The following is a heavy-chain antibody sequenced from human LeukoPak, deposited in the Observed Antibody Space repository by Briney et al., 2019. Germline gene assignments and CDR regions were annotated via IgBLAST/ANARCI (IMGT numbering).Heavy chain of an antibody. CDR1: GGSISSPGSF. D-gene: IGHD2-15*01. J-gene: IGHJ2*01. Sequence: SETLSLTCTVSGGSISSPGSFWSWIRQPAGKGLEWIGRIYNTGRTNYNPSPKSRVAISVDKSKNHFSLNLSSVTAADTAIYYCARDLVGVVGGLPYWYFDLWGRGTLVSVSS. CDR3: ARDLVGVVGGLPYWYFDL. V-gene: IGHV4-61*02. CDR2: IYNTGRT.